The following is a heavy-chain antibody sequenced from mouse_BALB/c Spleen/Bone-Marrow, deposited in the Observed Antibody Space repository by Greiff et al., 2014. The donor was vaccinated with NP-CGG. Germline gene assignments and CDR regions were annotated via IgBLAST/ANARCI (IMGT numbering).Heavy chain of an antibody. J-gene: IGHJ3*01. Sequence: EVQLVESGGSLVQPGGSLKLSCAASGFTFSNYGMSWVRQTPDKRLGLVATINSNGDTTYYSDSVKGRFTISRDNAKNTLYLQMNSLKSEDTAMYYCARDGYYVGFAYWGQGTLVTVSA. V-gene: IGHV5-6-3*01. CDR2: INSNGDTT. CDR3: ARDGYYVGFAY. CDR1: GFTFSNYG. D-gene: IGHD2-3*01.